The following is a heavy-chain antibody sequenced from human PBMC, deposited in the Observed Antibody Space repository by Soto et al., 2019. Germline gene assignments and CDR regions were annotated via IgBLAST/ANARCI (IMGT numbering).Heavy chain of an antibody. CDR2: IIPIFGTA. D-gene: IGHD3-22*01. CDR3: ARVVVADQGIGTSYYFDY. J-gene: IGHJ4*02. CDR1: GGTFSSYA. V-gene: IGHV1-69*13. Sequence: SVKVSCKASGGTFSSYAISWVRQAPGQGLERMGGIIPIFGTANYAQKFQGRVTITADESTSTAYMELSSLRSEDTAVYYCARVVVADQGIGTSYYFDYWGQGTLVTVSS.